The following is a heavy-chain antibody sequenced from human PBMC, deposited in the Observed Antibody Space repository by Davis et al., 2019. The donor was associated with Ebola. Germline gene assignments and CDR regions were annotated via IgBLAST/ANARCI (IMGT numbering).Heavy chain of an antibody. V-gene: IGHV3-33*01. CDR1: GFTFSSYG. D-gene: IGHD6-13*01. Sequence: GESLKISCAASGFTFSSYGMHWVRQAPGKGLEWVAVIWYDGSNKYYADSVKGRFTISRDNSKNTLYLQMNSLRAEDTAVYYCAIDSSSWYFGGFDPWGQGTLVTVSS. CDR3: AIDSSSWYFGGFDP. CDR2: IWYDGSNK. J-gene: IGHJ5*02.